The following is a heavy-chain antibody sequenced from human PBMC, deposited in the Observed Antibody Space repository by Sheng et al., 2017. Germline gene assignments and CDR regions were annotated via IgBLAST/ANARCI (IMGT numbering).Heavy chain of an antibody. CDR3: ARDSSGLWYFDY. CDR2: IWYDGSNK. J-gene: IGHJ4*02. CDR1: GFTFSSYG. D-gene: IGHD3-22*01. V-gene: IGHV3-33*01. Sequence: QVQLVESGGGVVQPGRSLRLSCAASGFTFSSYGMHWVRQAPGKGLEWVAVIWYDGSNKYYADSVKGRFTISRDNSKNTLYLQMNSLRAEDTAVYYCARDSSGLWYFDYWGQGTLVTVSS.